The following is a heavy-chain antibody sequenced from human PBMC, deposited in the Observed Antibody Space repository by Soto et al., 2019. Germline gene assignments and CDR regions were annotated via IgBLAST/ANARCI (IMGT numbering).Heavy chain of an antibody. D-gene: IGHD6-13*01. Sequence: GGSLRLSCAASGFTFSDYYMSWIRQAPGKGLEWVSYISSSGSTIYYADSVKGRFTISRDNAKSSLYLQMNSLRAEDTAVYYCAAPAASDAFDIWGQGTLVTVSS. CDR2: ISSSGSTI. CDR3: AAPAASDAFDI. CDR1: GFTFSDYY. J-gene: IGHJ3*02. V-gene: IGHV3-11*01.